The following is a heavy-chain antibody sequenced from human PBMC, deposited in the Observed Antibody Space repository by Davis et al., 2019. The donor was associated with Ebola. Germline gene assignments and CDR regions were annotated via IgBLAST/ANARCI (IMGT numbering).Heavy chain of an antibody. Sequence: PGGSLRLSCKGSGSSFTSYWIGWVRQMPGKGLEWMGIIYPGDSDTRYSPSFQGQVTISADKSISTAYLQWSSLKASDTAMYYCARLEGSWVILDYWGQGTLVTVSS. CDR2: IYPGDSDT. CDR3: ARLEGSWVILDY. J-gene: IGHJ4*02. V-gene: IGHV5-51*01. D-gene: IGHD1-26*01. CDR1: GSSFTSYW.